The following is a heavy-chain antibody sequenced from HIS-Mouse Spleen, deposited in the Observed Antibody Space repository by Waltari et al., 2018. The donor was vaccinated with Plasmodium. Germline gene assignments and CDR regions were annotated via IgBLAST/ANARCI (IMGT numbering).Heavy chain of an antibody. J-gene: IGHJ3*02. CDR3: ARYGKLELRAFDI. D-gene: IGHD1-7*01. V-gene: IGHV4-31*03. CDR1: GGSTSSGGYS. CDR2: IYYSGST. Sequence: QVQLQVSGPGLVKPSQPLSLTCTVSGGSTSSGGYSWTWIRQHPGKGLEWIGYIYYSGSTYYNPALKSRVTISVDTSKNQFSLKLSSVTAADTAVYYCARYGKLELRAFDIWGQGTMVTVSS.